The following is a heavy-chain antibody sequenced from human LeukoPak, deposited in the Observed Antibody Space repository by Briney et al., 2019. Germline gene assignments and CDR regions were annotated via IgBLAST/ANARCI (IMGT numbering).Heavy chain of an antibody. J-gene: IGHJ6*04. CDR2: FSGNGGST. Sequence: PGGSLRLSCAASGFTFSSYAMSWVRQAPGKGLEWVSSFSGNGGSTYYADSVKGRFTMSRDNAKNSLYLQMNSLRAEDTAVYYCAELGITMIGGVWGKGTTVTISS. D-gene: IGHD3-10*02. V-gene: IGHV3-23*01. CDR3: AELGITMIGGV. CDR1: GFTFSSYA.